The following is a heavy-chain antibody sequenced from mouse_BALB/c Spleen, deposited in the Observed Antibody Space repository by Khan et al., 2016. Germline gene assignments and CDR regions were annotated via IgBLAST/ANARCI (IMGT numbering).Heavy chain of an antibody. D-gene: IGHD2-3*01. CDR3: ARLYDGYFWFAY. Sequence: VQLQQPGAELVKPGASVKLSCTASGFNIKDIYMHWVKQRPEQGLEWIGRVDPANGYTKYDPKFQDKATITADTSSNTAYLQLSSLTSEDTAVYYCARLYDGYFWFAYWGQGTLVTVSA. CDR2: VDPANGYT. V-gene: IGHV14-3*02. J-gene: IGHJ3*01. CDR1: GFNIKDIY.